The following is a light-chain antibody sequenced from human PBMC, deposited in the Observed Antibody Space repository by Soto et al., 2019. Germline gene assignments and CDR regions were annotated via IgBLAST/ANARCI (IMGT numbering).Light chain of an antibody. V-gene: IGKV1-9*01. J-gene: IGKJ4*01. CDR3: QQLSRYPLT. CDR2: SAS. CDR1: QGISSW. Sequence: DIQLTQSPSFLSASVGDRVTITCRASQGISSWLAWYQQKPGKAPDLLIYSASTLQSGVPSRFSGSGSETEFSLTIRALQPEDFATYYCQQLSRYPLTFGGGTKVDI.